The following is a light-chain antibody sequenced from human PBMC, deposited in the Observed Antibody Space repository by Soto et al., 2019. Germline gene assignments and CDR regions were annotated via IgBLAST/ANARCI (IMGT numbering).Light chain of an antibody. CDR1: QSVSSY. CDR3: QQRSNWPTWT. Sequence: EIVLTHSPATLSLSPCERATLSFSASQSVSSYLAWYQQKPGQAPRLLIYDASNRATGISDRFTGSGSGTDFTLTITTLEPEDFAVYYCQQRSNWPTWTFGQGTKVDIK. J-gene: IGKJ1*01. CDR2: DAS. V-gene: IGKV3-11*01.